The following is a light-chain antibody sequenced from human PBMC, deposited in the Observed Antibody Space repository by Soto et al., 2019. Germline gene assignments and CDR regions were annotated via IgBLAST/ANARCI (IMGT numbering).Light chain of an antibody. CDR1: QNIDSR. CDR3: QHYNSYSRT. J-gene: IGKJ1*01. Sequence: DIQMAQSPSTLSASVGDRVTITCRASQNIDSRLAWYQQKPGKAPKLLVYDASTLERGVTSTFSGSGSGTDFTLTISNLQPEDFATYYCQHYNSYSRTFGQGTKVEV. V-gene: IGKV1-5*01. CDR2: DAS.